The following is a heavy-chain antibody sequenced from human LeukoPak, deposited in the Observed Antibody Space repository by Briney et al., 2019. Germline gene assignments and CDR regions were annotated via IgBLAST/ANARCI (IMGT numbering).Heavy chain of an antibody. V-gene: IGHV3-23*01. CDR1: GFTFSSYS. J-gene: IGHJ4*02. CDR3: VKSIRPIDSNSWYLHFDY. D-gene: IGHD6-13*01. CDR2: ISGRDGST. Sequence: SGGSLRLSCAASGFTFSSYSMNWVRQAPGKGLEWVSSISGRDGSTYYADSVKGRFTISRDNSKNTLYLQMNSLRAEDTAAYYCVKSIRPIDSNSWYLHFDYWGQGNLVTVSS.